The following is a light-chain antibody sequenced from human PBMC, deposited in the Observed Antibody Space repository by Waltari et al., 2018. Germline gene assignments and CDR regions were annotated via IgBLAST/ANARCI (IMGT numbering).Light chain of an antibody. CDR1: ERIGTY. V-gene: IGKV1-39*01. Sequence: DIQMTQSPSSLSASVGDRVTITCRASERIGTYLNWYQQKPGKAPNLLIYAVSNLPSAVPSRFSASGSERDFSLTISSLQPEDSATYYCQQSYAIPLALGQGTKVEIK. CDR3: QQSYAIPLA. CDR2: AVS. J-gene: IGKJ1*01.